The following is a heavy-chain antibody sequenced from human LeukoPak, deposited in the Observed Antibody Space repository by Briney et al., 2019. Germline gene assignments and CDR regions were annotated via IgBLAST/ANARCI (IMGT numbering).Heavy chain of an antibody. D-gene: IGHD5-18*01. J-gene: IGHJ4*02. CDR3: AREKIQLWLPDFDY. CDR1: GFTFSSYA. Sequence: GGSLRLSCAASGFTFSSYAMHWVRQAPGKGLEWVAVISYDGSNKYYADSVKGRFTISRDNSKNTLYLQMNSLRAEDTAVYYCAREKIQLWLPDFDYWGQGTLGTVSS. V-gene: IGHV3-30*04. CDR2: ISYDGSNK.